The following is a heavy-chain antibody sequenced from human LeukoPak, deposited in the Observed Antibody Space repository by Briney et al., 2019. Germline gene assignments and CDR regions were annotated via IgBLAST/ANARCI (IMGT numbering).Heavy chain of an antibody. D-gene: IGHD2-2*03. CDR3: VSGYCSSTTCYRGVY. CDR1: GFTFGNYS. Sequence: GGSLRLSRAASGFTFGNYSMHWVRQAPGKGLLWGSRISDDGSSANYADSVQGRFTISRDNAKNTVYLNMPALRAEDTAVYYCVSGYCSSTTCYRGVYWGQGTLVTVSS. V-gene: IGHV3-74*01. J-gene: IGHJ4*02. CDR2: ISDDGSSA.